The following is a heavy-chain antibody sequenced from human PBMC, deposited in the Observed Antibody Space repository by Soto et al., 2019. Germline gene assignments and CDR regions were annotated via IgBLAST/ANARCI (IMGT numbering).Heavy chain of an antibody. D-gene: IGHD6-13*01. CDR2: INPNGGGT. CDR1: GYTFTGYD. Sequence: GASVKVSCKASGYTFTGYDMHGVGQAPGQGLEWVGWINPNGGGTNDAQKLEGTVTMTRDTSISTAYMELSRLRSDDTAVYYCARDRSVRYSSSWYSVLYWGQGTLVTVS. CDR3: ARDRSVRYSSSWYSVLY. J-gene: IGHJ4*02. V-gene: IGHV1-2*02.